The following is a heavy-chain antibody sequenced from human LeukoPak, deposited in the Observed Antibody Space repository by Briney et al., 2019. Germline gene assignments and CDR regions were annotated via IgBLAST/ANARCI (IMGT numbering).Heavy chain of an antibody. CDR2: ITGGGGGT. D-gene: IGHD3-22*01. CDR1: GFTFSSYA. J-gene: IGHJ4*02. V-gene: IGHV3-23*01. Sequence: PGGSLRLSCAASGFTFSSYAMSWVRQAPGKGLEWVSAITGGGGGTYYADSVKGRFTISRDNSKNTLSLQMNSLRAEDTAVYYCAKRLSDSSGYYPLLDYWGQGTLVTVSS. CDR3: AKRLSDSSGYYPLLDY.